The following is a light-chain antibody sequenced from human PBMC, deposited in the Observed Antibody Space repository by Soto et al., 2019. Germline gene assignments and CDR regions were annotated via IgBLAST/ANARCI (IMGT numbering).Light chain of an antibody. CDR1: QSINTW. J-gene: IGKJ1*01. CDR3: QQYQTYSRT. V-gene: IGKV1-5*01. CDR2: DVS. Sequence: DIQMTQSPSTVSASVGDRITITCRASQSINTWWAWYRQRPGEAPQLLIYDVSTLAMGVPARFSGSGSGTDFTLSISRLQADDFATFYCQQYQTYSRTFGQGTKVEVK.